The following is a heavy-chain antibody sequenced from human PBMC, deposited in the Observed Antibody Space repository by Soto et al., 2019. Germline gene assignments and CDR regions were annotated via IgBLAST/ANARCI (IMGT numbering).Heavy chain of an antibody. CDR3: EKEKISTSCCNWFDP. V-gene: IGHV3-21*04. D-gene: IGHD2-2*01. Sequence: GGSLRLSCAASGVTFSSYWMNWVRHAPGKGLEWVSPISSSSGYIYYADSVKGRFTISRDNSKNTLYLQMNSLRAEDTAVYYCEKEKISTSCCNWFDPWGQGTLVTVSS. CDR2: ISSSSGYI. CDR1: GVTFSSYW. J-gene: IGHJ5*02.